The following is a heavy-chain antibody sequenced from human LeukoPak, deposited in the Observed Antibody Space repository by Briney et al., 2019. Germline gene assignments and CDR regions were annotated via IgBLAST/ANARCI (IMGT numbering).Heavy chain of an antibody. V-gene: IGHV4-34*01. J-gene: IGHJ3*02. CDR1: GGSFSGYY. Sequence: PSETLSLTCAVYGGSFSGYYWSWIRQPPGKGLEWIGEINHSESTNYDPSLKSRVTISLDTSKNQFSLKLSSVTAADTAVYYCARSPYYDFWSGHDAFDIWGQGTMVTVSS. CDR3: ARSPYYDFWSGHDAFDI. CDR2: INHSEST. D-gene: IGHD3-3*01.